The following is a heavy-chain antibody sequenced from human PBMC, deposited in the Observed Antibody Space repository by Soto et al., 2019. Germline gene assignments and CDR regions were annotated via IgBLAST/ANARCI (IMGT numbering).Heavy chain of an antibody. CDR3: ARATAARSYYYYGMNV. D-gene: IGHD6-6*01. CDR2: ISSSSSYT. V-gene: IGHV3-11*06. J-gene: IGHJ6*02. CDR1: GFTFSDYY. Sequence: SGGSLRLSCAASGFTFSDYYMSWIRQAPGKGLEWVSYISSSSSYTNYADSVKGRFTFSRDNAKNSLYLQMNSLRAEDTAVYYCARATAARSYYYYGMNVWGHGTTVTVSS.